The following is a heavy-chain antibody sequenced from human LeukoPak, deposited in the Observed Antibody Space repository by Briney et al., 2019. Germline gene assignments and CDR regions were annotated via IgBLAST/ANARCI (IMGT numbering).Heavy chain of an antibody. CDR3: ARHSGETTVTTWYNWFDP. V-gene: IGHV4-4*02. D-gene: IGHD4-11*01. CDR1: GGSISSSNW. CDR2: IYHSGST. J-gene: IGHJ5*02. Sequence: MPSETLSLTCAVSGGSISSSNWWNWVRQPPGKGLEWIGEIYHSGSTNYNPSLKSRVTISVDTSKNQFSLKLSSVAAADTAVYYCARHSGETTVTTWYNWFDPWGQGTLVTVSS.